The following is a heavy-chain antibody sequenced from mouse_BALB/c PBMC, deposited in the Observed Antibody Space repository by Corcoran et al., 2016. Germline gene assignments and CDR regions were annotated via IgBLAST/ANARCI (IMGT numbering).Heavy chain of an antibody. D-gene: IGHD1-1*01. J-gene: IGHJ2*01. V-gene: IGHV8-12*01. Sequence: QVTLKESGPGILQPSQTLSLTCSFSGFSLSTSGMGVNWIRQPSGKGLEWLAHIYWDDDKRYNPSLKSRLTISKDTSRNQVFLKITSVDTADTATYYCARRSTVVATGSFDYWGQGTTLTVSS. CDR3: ARRSTVVATGSFDY. CDR1: GFSLSTSGMG. CDR2: IYWDDDK.